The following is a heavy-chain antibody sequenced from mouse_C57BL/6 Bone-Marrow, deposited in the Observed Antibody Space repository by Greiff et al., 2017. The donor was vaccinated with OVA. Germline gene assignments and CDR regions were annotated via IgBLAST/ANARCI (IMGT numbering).Heavy chain of an antibody. CDR2: IYPRSGNT. Sequence: VQLQQSGAELARPGASVKLSCKASGYTFTSYGISWVKQRTGQGLEWIGEIYPRSGNTYYNEKFKGKATLTADKSSSTAYMELRSLTSEDSAVYFCARRDYGSRKSYAMDYWGQGTSVTVSS. CDR3: ARRDYGSRKSYAMDY. CDR1: GYTFTSYG. D-gene: IGHD1-1*01. J-gene: IGHJ4*01. V-gene: IGHV1-81*01.